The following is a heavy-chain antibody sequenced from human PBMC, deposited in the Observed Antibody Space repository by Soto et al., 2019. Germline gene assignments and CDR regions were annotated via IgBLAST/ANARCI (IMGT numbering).Heavy chain of an antibody. D-gene: IGHD5-18*01. CDR1: GFTFSSYS. J-gene: IGHJ6*02. CDR2: ISSSSSYI. Sequence: GGSLRLSCAASGFTFSSYSMNWVRQAPGKGLEWVSSISSSSSYIYYADTVKGQFTISRDNAKNSLYLQMNSLRAEDTAVYFCSRVQAAMVAYYYYYYGMDVWGQGTTVTVSS. CDR3: SRVQAAMVAYYYYYYGMDV. V-gene: IGHV3-21*01.